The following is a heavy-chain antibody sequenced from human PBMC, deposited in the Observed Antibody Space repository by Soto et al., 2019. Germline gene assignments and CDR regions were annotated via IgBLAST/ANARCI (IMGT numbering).Heavy chain of an antibody. CDR1: GGTFSSYA. D-gene: IGHD5-12*01. J-gene: IGHJ3*02. CDR2: ISAYNGNA. CDR3: AREMATGAFDI. V-gene: IGHV1-18*01. Sequence: ASVKVSCKASGGTFSSYAISWVRQAPGQGLEWMGWISAYNGNANYAQKLQGRVTITTDTSTSTAYMELRSLRSDDTAVYYCAREMATGAFDIWGQGTMVTVSS.